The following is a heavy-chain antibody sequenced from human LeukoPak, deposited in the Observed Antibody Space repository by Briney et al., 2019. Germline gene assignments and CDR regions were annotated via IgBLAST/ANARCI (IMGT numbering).Heavy chain of an antibody. V-gene: IGHV4-59*01. CDR1: GGSISSYY. CDR3: ARDSGSYYFDY. Sequence: SETLSLTCTVSGGSISSYYWSWIRQPPGKGLEWIGYIYYSGSTNYNPSLKSRVTISVDTSKNQFSLKLSSVTAADTAVYYCARDSGSYYFDYWGQGTLVTVSS. CDR2: IYYSGST. J-gene: IGHJ4*02. D-gene: IGHD1-26*01.